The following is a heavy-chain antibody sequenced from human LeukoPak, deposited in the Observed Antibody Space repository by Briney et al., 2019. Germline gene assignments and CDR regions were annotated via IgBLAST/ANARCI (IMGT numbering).Heavy chain of an antibody. V-gene: IGHV3-53*01. CDR1: GFTFSNSW. Sequence: PGGSLRLSCAASGFTFSNSWMNWVRQAPGKGLEWVSVIYSGGSTYYADAVKGRFTISRDNSKNTLYLQMNSLRAEDTAVYYCAKASVGYCSGGSCLLEYWGQGTLVTVSS. CDR3: AKASVGYCSGGSCLLEY. CDR2: IYSGGST. J-gene: IGHJ4*02. D-gene: IGHD2-15*01.